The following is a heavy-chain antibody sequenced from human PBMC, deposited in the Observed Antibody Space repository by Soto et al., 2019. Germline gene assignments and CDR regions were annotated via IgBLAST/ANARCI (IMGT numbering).Heavy chain of an antibody. D-gene: IGHD1-26*01. Sequence: PSETLSLTCAVYGGSFSGYYWSWIRQPPGKGLEWVGEINHSGSTNYNPSLKSRVTISVDTSKNQFSLKLSSVTAADTAVYYCASSGELRLFDYWGQGTLVTVSS. CDR1: GGSFSGYY. V-gene: IGHV4-34*01. CDR2: INHSGST. CDR3: ASSGELRLFDY. J-gene: IGHJ4*02.